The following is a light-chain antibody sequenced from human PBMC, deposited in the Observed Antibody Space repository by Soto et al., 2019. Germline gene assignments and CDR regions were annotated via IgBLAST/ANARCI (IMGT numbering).Light chain of an antibody. CDR1: QSISSW. V-gene: IGKV1-5*01. Sequence: DIQMTQSPSSLSPSVGDRVTITCRASQSISSWLAWYQQKPGKAPKLLIFDAFSLESGVPSRFRGSRSGTEFTLTSSSLQPDDYATYYCQQYNSYSPLTFGGGTKVEIK. CDR2: DAF. CDR3: QQYNSYSPLT. J-gene: IGKJ4*01.